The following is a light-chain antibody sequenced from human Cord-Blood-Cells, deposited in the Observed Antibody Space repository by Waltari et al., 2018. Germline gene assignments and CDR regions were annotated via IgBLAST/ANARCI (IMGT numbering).Light chain of an antibody. Sequence: DIQMSQSTSTLSAYVGDRVTITCRSSQSISSWLAWYQQKPGKAPKLLIYKASSLESGVPSRFSGSGSGTEFTLTISSLQPDDFATYYCQQYNSDPWTFGQGTKVEIK. CDR3: QQYNSDPWT. J-gene: IGKJ1*01. CDR2: KAS. V-gene: IGKV1-5*03. CDR1: QSISSW.